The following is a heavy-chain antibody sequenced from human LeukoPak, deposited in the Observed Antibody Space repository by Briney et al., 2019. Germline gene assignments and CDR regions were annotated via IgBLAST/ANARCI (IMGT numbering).Heavy chain of an antibody. Sequence: HAGGSLRLSCAASGFTFDDYAMHWVRQAPGKGLEWVSGLSWDSGDIGYADSVKGRFTISRDNAKNSLYLQMNSLRAEDTALYYCAKGYGSGSYSYYFDYWGQGTLVTVSS. D-gene: IGHD3-10*01. V-gene: IGHV3-9*01. CDR2: LSWDSGDI. J-gene: IGHJ4*02. CDR3: AKGYGSGSYSYYFDY. CDR1: GFTFDDYA.